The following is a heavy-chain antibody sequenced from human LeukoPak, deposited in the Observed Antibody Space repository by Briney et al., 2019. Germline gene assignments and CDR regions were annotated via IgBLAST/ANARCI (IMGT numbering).Heavy chain of an antibody. V-gene: IGHV4-59*01. D-gene: IGHD3-9*01. CDR2: IYYSGST. CDR1: GGSISSYY. CDR3: ARAGTNYDILTGLPRDWFDP. J-gene: IGHJ5*02. Sequence: SETLSLTCTVSGGSISSYYWSWIRQPPGKGLEWIGYIYYSGSTNYNPSLKSRVTISVDTSENQFSLKLSSVTAADTAVYYCARAGTNYDILTGLPRDWFDPWGQGTLVTVSS.